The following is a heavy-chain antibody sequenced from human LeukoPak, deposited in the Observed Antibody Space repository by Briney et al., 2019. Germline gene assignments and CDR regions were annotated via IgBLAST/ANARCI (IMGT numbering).Heavy chain of an antibody. J-gene: IGHJ6*03. Sequence: ASVKVSCKASGYTFTSYGISWVRQAPGQGLEWMGWISAYNGNTNYAQKLQGRVTMTTDTSTSTAYMELRSLRSDDTAVYYCASIDRGDYRKSPWPEGYYMDVWGKGTTVTVSS. CDR3: ASIDRGDYRKSPWPEGYYMDV. CDR1: GYTFTSYG. V-gene: IGHV1-18*01. D-gene: IGHD1-14*01. CDR2: ISAYNGNT.